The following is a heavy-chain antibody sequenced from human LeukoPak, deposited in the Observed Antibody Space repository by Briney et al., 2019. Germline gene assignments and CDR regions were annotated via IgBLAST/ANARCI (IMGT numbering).Heavy chain of an antibody. J-gene: IGHJ4*02. CDR3: ARDQGGIVVVPAAIDY. V-gene: IGHV3-7*05. D-gene: IGHD2-2*01. CDR2: IKQDGSEK. Sequence: GGSLRLSCAASGFTFSSYWMSWVRQAPGKGLGWVANIKQDGSEKYYVDSVKGRFTISRDNAKNSLYLQMNSLRAEDTAVYYCARDQGGIVVVPAAIDYWGQGTLVTVSS. CDR1: GFTFSSYW.